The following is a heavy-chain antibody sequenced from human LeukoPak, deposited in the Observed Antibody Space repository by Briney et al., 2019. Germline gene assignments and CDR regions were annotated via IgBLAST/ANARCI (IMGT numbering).Heavy chain of an antibody. J-gene: IGHJ4*02. D-gene: IGHD6-13*01. V-gene: IGHV3-30*18. CDR3: AKAIAAAGLDY. CDR1: GFTFSSYG. CDR2: ISYDGSNK. Sequence: PGGSLRLSCAASGFTFSSYGTHWVRQAPGKGLEWVAVISYDGSNKYYADSVKGRFTISRDNSKNTLYLQMNSLRAEDTAVYYCAKAIAAAGLDYWGQGTLVTVSS.